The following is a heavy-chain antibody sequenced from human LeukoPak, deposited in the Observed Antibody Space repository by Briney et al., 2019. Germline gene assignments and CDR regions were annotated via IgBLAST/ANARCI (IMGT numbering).Heavy chain of an antibody. Sequence: GGSLRLSCAASGFTFSSYAMSWVRQAPGEGLEWVARCRGKTNSYSTEYAASVNGRFTISRDDSKNSLYLQMNSLKTEDTAVYYCVRRRVGVAPASDMWGQGTTVTVSS. CDR3: VRRRVGVAPASDM. CDR2: CRGKTNSYST. J-gene: IGHJ3*02. CDR1: GFTFSSYA. D-gene: IGHD1-26*01. V-gene: IGHV3-72*01.